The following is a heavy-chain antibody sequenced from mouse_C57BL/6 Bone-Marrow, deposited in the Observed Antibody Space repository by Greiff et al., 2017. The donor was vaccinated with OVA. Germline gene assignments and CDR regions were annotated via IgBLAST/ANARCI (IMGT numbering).Heavy chain of an antibody. CDR2: IYPGDGDT. J-gene: IGHJ4*01. D-gene: IGHD2-12*01. CDR3: SRDVDDYYAMDY. V-gene: IGHV1-80*01. CDR1: GYAFSSYW. Sequence: VQLQQSGAELVKPGASVKISCKASGYAFSSYWMNWVKQRPGKGLEWIGQIYPGDGDTNYNGKFKGKATLTADKSYSTAYMQLSSLTSEDSAVYFCSRDVDDYYAMDYWGQGTSVTVSS.